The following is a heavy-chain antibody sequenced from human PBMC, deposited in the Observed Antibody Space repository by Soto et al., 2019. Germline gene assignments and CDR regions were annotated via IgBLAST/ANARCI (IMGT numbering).Heavy chain of an antibody. CDR2: IIPILGIA. D-gene: IGHD2-15*01. J-gene: IGHJ4*02. V-gene: IGHV1-69*02. Sequence: QVQLVQSGAEVKKPGSSVKVSCKASGGTFSSYTISWVRQAPGQGLEWMGRIIPILGIANYAQKFQGRVTITEXXSXSXXYMELSSLRSEDTAVYYCSRGGSYATNRAEYYFDYWGQGTLVTVSS. CDR1: GGTFSSYT. CDR3: SRGGSYATNRAEYYFDY.